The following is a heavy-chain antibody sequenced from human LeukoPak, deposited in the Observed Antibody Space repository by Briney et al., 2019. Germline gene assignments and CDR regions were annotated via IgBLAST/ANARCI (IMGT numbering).Heavy chain of an antibody. CDR1: GFTFSSYG. D-gene: IGHD3-22*01. Sequence: GGSLRLPCAASGFTFSSYGMHWARQAPGKGLEWVAVIWYDGSNKYYADSVKGRFTISRDNPKNTLYLQMNSLRAEDTAVYYCAREYATTYYYDSSGYQDNWFDPWGQGTLVTVSS. V-gene: IGHV3-33*08. CDR3: AREYATTYYYDSSGYQDNWFDP. J-gene: IGHJ5*02. CDR2: IWYDGSNK.